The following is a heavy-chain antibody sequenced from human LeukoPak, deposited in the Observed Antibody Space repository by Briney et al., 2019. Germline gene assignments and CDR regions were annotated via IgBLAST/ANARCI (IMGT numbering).Heavy chain of an antibody. Sequence: RLSCAASGFTFSKYWMHWVHHXPGKGLVWVSRINTDGSDTTYADSVKGRFTISRDNAKNTLYLQMNSLRAEDTALYYCARXWNXYDQWGQGTLVTVSS. CDR3: ARXWNXYDQ. CDR2: INTDGSDT. J-gene: IGHJ4*02. D-gene: IGHD1-1*01. CDR1: GFTFSKYW. V-gene: IGHV3-74*03.